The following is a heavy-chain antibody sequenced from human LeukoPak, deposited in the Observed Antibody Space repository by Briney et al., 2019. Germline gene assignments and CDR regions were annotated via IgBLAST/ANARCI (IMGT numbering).Heavy chain of an antibody. CDR1: GFTFSSDW. D-gene: IGHD3-10*02. J-gene: IGHJ6*04. Sequence: GGSLRLSCAASGFTFSSDWMSWVRQAPGEGLEWVANIKQDGGEQYYVESVKGRFTISRDNAKNSLYLQMNSLRAEETAVYYCAELGITMIGGVWGKGTTVTISS. CDR3: AELGITMIGGV. CDR2: IKQDGGEQ. V-gene: IGHV3-7*01.